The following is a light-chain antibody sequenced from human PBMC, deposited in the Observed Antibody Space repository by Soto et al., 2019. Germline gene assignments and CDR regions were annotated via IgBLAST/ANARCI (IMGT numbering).Light chain of an antibody. Sequence: SVLTQPASGYGFHGRSGGITKYRSSSDVGSNNRVSWYQQSPGTAPKLMIYDVTKRPSGVPDRFSGSKSGNTASLTISGLQAEDEADYYCSSFTTSSTYVFGTGTKVTVL. CDR2: DVT. CDR3: SSFTTSSTYV. V-gene: IGLV2-18*02. CDR1: SSDVGSNNR. J-gene: IGLJ1*01.